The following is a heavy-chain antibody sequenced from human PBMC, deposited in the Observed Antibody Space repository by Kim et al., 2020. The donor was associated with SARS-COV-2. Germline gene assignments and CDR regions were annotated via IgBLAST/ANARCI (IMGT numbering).Heavy chain of an antibody. CDR2: N. D-gene: IGHD6-13*01. J-gene: IGHJ4*02. Sequence: NDYAVSVKSRITIIPDTSKNQFSLQLTSVTPEDTAVYYCARAGIAAAATYWGQGTLVTVSS. V-gene: IGHV6-1*01. CDR3: ARAGIAAAATY.